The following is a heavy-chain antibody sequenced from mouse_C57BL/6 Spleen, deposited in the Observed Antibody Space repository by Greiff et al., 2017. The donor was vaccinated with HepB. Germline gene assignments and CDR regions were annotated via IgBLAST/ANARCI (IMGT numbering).Heavy chain of an antibody. J-gene: IGHJ4*01. Sequence: EVQLQQSGPELVKPGASVKISCKASGYTFTDYYMNWVKQSHGKSLEWIGDINPNNGGTSYNQKFKGKATLTVDKSSSTAYMELRSLTSEDSAVYYCARWYYGRTWYAMDYWGQGTSVTVSS. CDR2: INPNNGGT. CDR1: GYTFTDYY. V-gene: IGHV1-26*01. D-gene: IGHD1-1*01. CDR3: ARWYYGRTWYAMDY.